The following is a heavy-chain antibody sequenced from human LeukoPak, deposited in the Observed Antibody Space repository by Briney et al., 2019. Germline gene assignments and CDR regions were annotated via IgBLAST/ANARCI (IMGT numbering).Heavy chain of an antibody. CDR2: INHSGST. V-gene: IGHV4-34*01. J-gene: IGHJ4*02. Sequence: SETLSLTCAVYGGSFSGYYWSWIRQPPGKGLEWIGEINHSGSTNYNPSLKSRVTISVDTSKNQFSLKLSSVTAADTAVYYCARGLRGWSTDYWGQGTLVTVSS. CDR3: ARGLRGWSTDY. D-gene: IGHD6-19*01. CDR1: GGSFSGYY.